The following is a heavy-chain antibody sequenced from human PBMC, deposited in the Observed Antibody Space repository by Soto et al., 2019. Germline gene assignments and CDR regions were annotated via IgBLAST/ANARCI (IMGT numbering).Heavy chain of an antibody. V-gene: IGHV3-48*01. D-gene: IGHD3-9*01. CDR2: ISSSSSTI. CDR3: AKDLTGMDYDTPSDGMDV. Sequence: HPGGSLRLSCSASGFIFSTYSMNWVRQGPGKGLEWVSYISSSSSTIFYTDSVKGRFTISRDNSKNTLYLQMNSLRAEDTAVYFCAKDLTGMDYDTPSDGMDVWGQGTTVTVSS. CDR1: GFIFSTYS. J-gene: IGHJ6*02.